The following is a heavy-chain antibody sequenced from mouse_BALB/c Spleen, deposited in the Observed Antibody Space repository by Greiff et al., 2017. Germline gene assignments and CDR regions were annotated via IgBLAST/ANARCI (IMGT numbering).Heavy chain of an antibody. CDR1: GFTFSSFG. CDR3: ARFPYGNYAMDY. Sequence: EVQGVESGGGLVKPGGSRKLSCAASGFTFSSFGMHWVRQAPEKGLEWVAYISSGRSTIYYADTVKGRFTISRDNPKNTLFLQMTSLRSEETAMYYCARFPYGNYAMDYWGQGTSVTVSS. J-gene: IGHJ4*01. V-gene: IGHV5-17*02. CDR2: ISSGRSTI. D-gene: IGHD2-1*01.